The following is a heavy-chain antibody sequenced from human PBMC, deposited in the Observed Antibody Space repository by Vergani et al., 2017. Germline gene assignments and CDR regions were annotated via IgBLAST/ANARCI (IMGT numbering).Heavy chain of an antibody. Sequence: EVQLVESGGGLVKPGGSLRLSCAASGFTFSSYSMNWVRQAPGKGLEWVSSISSSSSYIYYADSVKGRFTISRDNAKNSLYLQMNSLRAEDTAVYYCASRYSSRWYEVPYYYYGMDVWGQGTTVTVSS. D-gene: IGHD6-19*01. J-gene: IGHJ6*02. CDR2: ISSSSSYI. CDR3: ASRYSSRWYEVPYYYYGMDV. V-gene: IGHV3-21*01. CDR1: GFTFSSYS.